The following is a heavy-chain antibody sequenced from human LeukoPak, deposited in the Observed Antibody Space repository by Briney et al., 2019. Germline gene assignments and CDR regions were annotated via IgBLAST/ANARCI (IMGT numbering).Heavy chain of an antibody. CDR2: IDWDDDK. D-gene: IGHD1-1*01. Sequence: SGPALVKPTQTLTLTCTFSGFSLSTSGMCVSWIRQPPGKALEWLARIDWDDDKYYSTSLKTRLTISKDTSKNQVVLTMTNMDPVDTATYYCARSFGTTETSDRYYFDYWGQGTLVTVSS. J-gene: IGHJ4*02. CDR1: GFSLSTSGMC. V-gene: IGHV2-70*11. CDR3: ARSFGTTETSDRYYFDY.